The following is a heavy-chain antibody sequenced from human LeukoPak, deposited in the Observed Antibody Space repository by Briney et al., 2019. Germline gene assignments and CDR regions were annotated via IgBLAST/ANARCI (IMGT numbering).Heavy chain of an antibody. CDR2: INHSGST. J-gene: IGHJ3*02. V-gene: IGHV4-34*01. Sequence: SETLSLTCAVYGGSFSGYYWSWIRQPPGKGLEWIGEINHSGSTNYNPSLKSRVTISVDTSKNQFSLKLSSVTAADTAVYYCARLVRGALDAFDIWGQGTMVTVSS. CDR1: GGSFSGYY. CDR3: ARLVRGALDAFDI. D-gene: IGHD3-10*01.